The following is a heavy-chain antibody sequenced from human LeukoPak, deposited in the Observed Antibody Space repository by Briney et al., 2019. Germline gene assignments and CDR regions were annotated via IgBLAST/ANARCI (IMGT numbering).Heavy chain of an antibody. CDR3: AKKGYYDGSGYYMYYFDH. CDR1: GFTFSIYA. Sequence: GGSLRLSCADSGFTFSIYAMSWVRQAPGKGLEWVSAISGSGGTAYYADSVKGRFTISRDNSKNTLYLQMNSLRAEDTAVHYCAKKGYYDGSGYYMYYFDHWGQGTLVTVSS. V-gene: IGHV3-23*01. D-gene: IGHD3-22*01. CDR2: ISGSGGTA. J-gene: IGHJ4*02.